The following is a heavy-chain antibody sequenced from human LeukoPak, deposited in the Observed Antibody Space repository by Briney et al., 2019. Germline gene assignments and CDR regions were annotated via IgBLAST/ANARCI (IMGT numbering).Heavy chain of an antibody. Sequence: SETLSLTCTVSGGSISSYYWSWIRQPPGKGLEWIGYIYYSGSTNYNPSLKSRVTISVDTSKNQFSLKLSSVTAADTAVYYCARIPGIAAAGTFDYWGQGTLVTVSS. CDR1: GGSISSYY. D-gene: IGHD6-13*01. CDR3: ARIPGIAAAGTFDY. V-gene: IGHV4-59*12. J-gene: IGHJ4*02. CDR2: IYYSGST.